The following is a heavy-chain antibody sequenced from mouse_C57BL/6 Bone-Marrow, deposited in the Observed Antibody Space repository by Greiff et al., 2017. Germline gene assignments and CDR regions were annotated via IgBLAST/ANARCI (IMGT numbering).Heavy chain of an antibody. CDR1: GYTFTSYW. D-gene: IGHD2-2*01. CDR3: ARCYGYYWDFDV. CDR2: IDPSDSYT. Sequence: QVQLQQPGAELVMPGASVKLSCKASGYTFTSYWMHWVKQRPGQGLEWIGEIDPSDSYTNYNQKFKGKSPLTVDKSSSTAYMRLSSLTSEDSAVYYCARCYGYYWDFDVWGTGTTVTVSS. V-gene: IGHV1-69*01. J-gene: IGHJ1*03.